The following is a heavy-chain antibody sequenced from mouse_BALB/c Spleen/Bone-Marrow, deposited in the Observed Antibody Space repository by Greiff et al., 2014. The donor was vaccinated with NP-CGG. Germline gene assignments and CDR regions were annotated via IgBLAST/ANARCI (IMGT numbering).Heavy chain of an antibody. J-gene: IGHJ3*01. Sequence: VQLQESGAELAKPGASVKMSCKASGYTFTSYWMHWVKQRPGQGLEWIGYINPSTGYTEYNQKFEDKATLTADKSSSTAYMQLSSLTSEDSAVYFCARGRFAYWGQGTLVTVSA. CDR3: ARGRFAY. CDR2: INPSTGYT. V-gene: IGHV1-7*01. CDR1: GYTFTSYW.